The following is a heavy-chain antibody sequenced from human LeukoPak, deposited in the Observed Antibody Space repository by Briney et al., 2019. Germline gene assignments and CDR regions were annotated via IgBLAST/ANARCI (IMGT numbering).Heavy chain of an antibody. CDR3: ARDHTETSSLNFRNYYYYGMDI. CDR1: GGSIRSGDYS. Sequence: KPSETLSLTCTVSGGSIRSGDYSWNWIRQHPGKGLEWIGHIYYSGSTYYNPSLTSRVTMSVDTSKNQFSLKLSSVTAADTAIYYCARDHTETSSLNFRNYYYYGMDIWGQGTTVIVSS. D-gene: IGHD4-4*01. J-gene: IGHJ6*02. CDR2: IYYSGST. V-gene: IGHV4-31*03.